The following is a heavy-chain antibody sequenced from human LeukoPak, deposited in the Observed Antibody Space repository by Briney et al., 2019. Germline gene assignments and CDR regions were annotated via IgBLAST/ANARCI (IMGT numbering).Heavy chain of an antibody. CDR2: TYYRSNWYN. J-gene: IGHJ5*01. D-gene: IGHD1-7*01. Sequence: SQTLSLTCDISGDXVSSNSAAWNWIRQSPSRGLEWLGRTYYRSNWYNDYAVSVSSRITVNPDTSKNQFSLQLNSVTPEDTAVYYCSRGTHWFDSWGQGTLVTVSS. CDR3: SRGTHWFDS. V-gene: IGHV6-1*01. CDR1: GDXVSSNSAA.